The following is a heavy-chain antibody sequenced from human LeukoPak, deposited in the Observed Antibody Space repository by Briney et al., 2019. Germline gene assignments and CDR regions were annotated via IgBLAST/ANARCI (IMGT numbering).Heavy chain of an antibody. CDR3: ARTNYDFWSGYYYYYYMDV. Sequence: ASVRVSCKASGYTFTSYDINWVRQATGQGLEWMGWMNPNSGNTGYAQKFRGRVTMTRNTSISTAYMELSSLRSEDTAVYYCARTNYDFWSGYYYYYYMDVWGKGTTVTVSS. V-gene: IGHV1-8*01. CDR2: MNPNSGNT. D-gene: IGHD3-3*01. J-gene: IGHJ6*03. CDR1: GYTFTSYD.